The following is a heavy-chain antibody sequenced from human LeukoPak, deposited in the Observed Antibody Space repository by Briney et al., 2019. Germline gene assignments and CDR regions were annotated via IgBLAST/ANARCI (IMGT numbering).Heavy chain of an antibody. J-gene: IGHJ6*02. CDR1: GYTFTGYY. D-gene: IGHD3-3*01. V-gene: IGHV1-2*02. CDR3: ASAGAPSRYYDFWSGYYDDYYGMDV. Sequence: GASVKVSCKASGYTFTGYYMHWVRQAPGQGLEWMGWINPNSGGTNYAQKFQGRVTMTRDTSISTAYMELSRLRSDDTAVYYCASAGAPSRYYDFWSGYYDDYYGMDVWGQGTTVTASS. CDR2: INPNSGGT.